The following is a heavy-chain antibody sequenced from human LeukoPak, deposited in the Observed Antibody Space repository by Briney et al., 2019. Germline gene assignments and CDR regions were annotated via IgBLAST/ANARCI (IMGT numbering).Heavy chain of an antibody. CDR2: IKTDGSEK. Sequence: AGGSLRLSRVASGFTFSSHHMNWVRQTPGKGLESVATIKTDGSEKYYVDSVKGRFTISRDNANSSLYLQMNSLRAEDTGVYFCARMSSYCDYWGQGTLVTVSS. V-gene: IGHV3-7*01. CDR3: ARMSSYCDY. J-gene: IGHJ4*02. CDR1: GFTFSSHH. D-gene: IGHD2-2*01.